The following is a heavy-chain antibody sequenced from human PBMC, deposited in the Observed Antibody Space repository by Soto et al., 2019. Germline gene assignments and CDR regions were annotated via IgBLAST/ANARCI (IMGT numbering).Heavy chain of an antibody. CDR1: GFTFSSYG. J-gene: IGHJ4*02. V-gene: IGHV3-30*03. Sequence: SLRLSCGASGFTFSSYGVHWVRQAPGKGLEWVAVMSYDGSNKNYVDSVKGRFTISRDNSKNTLYLQMNSLRPEDTAVYYCATRDGYNLGVTYWGQGILVTVSS. D-gene: IGHD5-12*01. CDR3: ATRDGYNLGVTY. CDR2: MSYDGSNK.